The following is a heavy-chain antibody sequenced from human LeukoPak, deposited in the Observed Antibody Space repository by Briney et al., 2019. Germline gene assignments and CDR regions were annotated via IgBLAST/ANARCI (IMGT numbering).Heavy chain of an antibody. D-gene: IGHD2/OR15-2a*01. CDR2: ISYDGSYK. CDR1: GFTFSYYG. CDR3: AKRGVSKTFDY. V-gene: IGHV3-30*18. Sequence: GGSLRLSCAASGFTFSYYGMHWVRQAPGKGLEWEALISYDGSYKYYAASVKGRFTISRDNSENTLYLQMNSLRAEDTALYYCAKRGVSKTFDYWGQGTLVTVSS. J-gene: IGHJ4*02.